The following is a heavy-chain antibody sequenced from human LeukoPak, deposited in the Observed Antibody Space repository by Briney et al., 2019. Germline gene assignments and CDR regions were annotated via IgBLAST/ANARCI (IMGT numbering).Heavy chain of an antibody. CDR1: GGSISSYY. CDR2: IYYSGST. J-gene: IGHJ5*02. V-gene: IGHV4-39*01. D-gene: IGHD4-23*01. Sequence: SETLSLTCTVSGGSISSYYWGWIRQPPGKGLEWIGSIYYSGSTYYNPSLKSRVTISVDTSKNQFSLKLSSVTAADTAVYYCARPLLYGGNSIWFDPWGQGTLVTVSS. CDR3: ARPLLYGGNSIWFDP.